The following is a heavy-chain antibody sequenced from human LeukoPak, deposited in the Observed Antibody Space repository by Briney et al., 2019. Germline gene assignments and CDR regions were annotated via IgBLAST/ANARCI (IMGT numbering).Heavy chain of an antibody. V-gene: IGHV3-74*01. J-gene: IGHJ4*02. CDR2: INSDGSST. CDR1: GFTFSRYY. Sequence: QPGGSLRLSCAASGFTFSRYYMHWVGQAPGKGLVWVSRINSDGSSTTYADSVKGRFTISRDNAKNTLYLQMNSLKVEDTAVYYCTRVFVGDEYSSSGYWGQGTLVTVSS. CDR3: TRVFVGDEYSSSGY. D-gene: IGHD6-13*01.